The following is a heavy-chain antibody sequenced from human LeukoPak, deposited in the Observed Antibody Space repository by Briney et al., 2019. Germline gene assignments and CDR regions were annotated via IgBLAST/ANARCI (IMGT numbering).Heavy chain of an antibody. D-gene: IGHD2-15*01. CDR1: GGSMTHYY. Sequence: SETLSLTCTVSGGSMTHYYWSWIRQPPGKGLEWIGYIYYSGSTNYNPSLKSRVTISVDTSKNQFSLKLSSVTAADTAVYYCAVGYCSGGSCYSPFDYWGQGTLVIVSS. CDR2: IYYSGST. CDR3: AVGYCSGGSCYSPFDY. V-gene: IGHV4-59*01. J-gene: IGHJ4*02.